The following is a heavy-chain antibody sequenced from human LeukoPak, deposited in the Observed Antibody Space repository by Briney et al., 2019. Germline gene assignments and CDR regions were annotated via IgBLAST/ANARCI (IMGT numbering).Heavy chain of an antibody. CDR1: GFTFSSYG. CDR3: ADQGPELVLDH. Sequence: PGGSLRLSCTASGFTFSSYGLHWVRQAPGKGLEWVAFIRYDGSYEYYTDSVKGRFTISRDNPKNTLYLQMNSLRTEDTAVYYCADQGPELVLDHWGQGILVTVSS. D-gene: IGHD1-14*01. CDR2: IRYDGSYE. V-gene: IGHV3-30*02. J-gene: IGHJ4*02.